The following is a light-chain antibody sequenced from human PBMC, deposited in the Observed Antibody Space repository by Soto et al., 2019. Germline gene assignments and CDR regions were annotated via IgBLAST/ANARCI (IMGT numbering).Light chain of an antibody. V-gene: IGKV1-5*01. CDR1: QSVNNW. CDR3: QQQNT. CDR2: DAS. J-gene: IGKJ2*01. Sequence: DIQMTQSPSTLSASIGDRVTITCRASQSVNNWLAWYQQKPGKAPKLLIFDASTLEVGVPSRFSGSGSGTEFTLTLSSLQPDDFATYYCQQQNTFGQGTKLEIK.